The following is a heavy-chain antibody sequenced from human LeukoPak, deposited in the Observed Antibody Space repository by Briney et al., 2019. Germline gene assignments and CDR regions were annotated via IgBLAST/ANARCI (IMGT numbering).Heavy chain of an antibody. CDR2: ISSSDDTI. V-gene: IGHV3-11*04. J-gene: IGHJ4*02. CDR3: ARDYGGSSPFDY. D-gene: IGHD4-23*01. Sequence: PGGSLRLSCAASGFTVSSNYMSWVRRAPGKGLEWVSYISSSDDTIYYADSVKGRFTISRDNAKNSLYLQMNSLRAEDTAVYYCARDYGGSSPFDYWGQGTLVTVSS. CDR1: GFTVSSNY.